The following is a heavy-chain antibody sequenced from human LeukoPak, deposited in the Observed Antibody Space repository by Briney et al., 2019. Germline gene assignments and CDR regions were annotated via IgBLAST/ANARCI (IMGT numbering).Heavy chain of an antibody. D-gene: IGHD4-23*01. Sequence: GGSLRLSCAASGFIFSSYGMHWVRQAPGKGLEWVAVISYDGSNKYYADSVKGRFTISRDNSKNTVYLQMNSLRAEDTAVYYCARESYGGNSLDMDVWGQGTTVTVSS. V-gene: IGHV3-30*03. CDR3: ARESYGGNSLDMDV. CDR2: ISYDGSNK. J-gene: IGHJ6*02. CDR1: GFIFSSYG.